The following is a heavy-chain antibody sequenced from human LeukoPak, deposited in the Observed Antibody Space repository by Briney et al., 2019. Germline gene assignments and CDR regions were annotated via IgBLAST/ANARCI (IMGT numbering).Heavy chain of an antibody. CDR1: GGTFSSYA. J-gene: IGHJ4*02. CDR2: IIPIFGTA. D-gene: IGHD3-3*01. V-gene: IGHV1-69*13. Sequence: GASVKVSCKASGGTFSSYAISWVRQAPGQGLEWMGGIIPIFGTANYAQKFQGRVTITADESTSTAYMELSSLRSEDTAVYYCARVVPSLDWSGYYNPLGFDYWGQGTLVTVSS. CDR3: ARVVPSLDWSGYYNPLGFDY.